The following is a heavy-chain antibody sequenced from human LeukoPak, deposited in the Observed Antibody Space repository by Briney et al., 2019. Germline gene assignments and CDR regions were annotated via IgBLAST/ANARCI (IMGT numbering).Heavy chain of an antibody. J-gene: IGHJ4*02. Sequence: KTSETLSLTCAVYGGSFSGYYWSWIRQPPGKGLEWIGEINPSGSTNYNPSLKSRVTISVDTSKNQFSLKLYSVTAADTAVYYCARGVATMRDWGQGTLVTVSS. CDR1: GGSFSGYY. D-gene: IGHD5-12*01. V-gene: IGHV4-34*01. CDR3: ARGVATMRD. CDR2: INPSGST.